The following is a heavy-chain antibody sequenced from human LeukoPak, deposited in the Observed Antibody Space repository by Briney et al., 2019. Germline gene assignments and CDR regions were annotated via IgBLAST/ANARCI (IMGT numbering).Heavy chain of an antibody. Sequence: WEPLSLTCTVSGGSFSSYYWSWIRQPPGKGLEWFAFIYYSGSTNYNPSLKSRVTISVDTSKNQFSLKLSSVTAADTAVYYWARPYGGNPSDAFDIWGQGTMVTVSS. V-gene: IGHV4-59*08. CDR3: ARPYGGNPSDAFDI. D-gene: IGHD4-23*01. CDR2: IYYSGST. CDR1: GGSFSSYY. J-gene: IGHJ3*02.